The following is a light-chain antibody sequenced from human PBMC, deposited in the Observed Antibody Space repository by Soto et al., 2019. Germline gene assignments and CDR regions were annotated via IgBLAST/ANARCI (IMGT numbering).Light chain of an antibody. V-gene: IGLV7-46*01. CDR3: LLSYSGARHYV. CDR1: TGAVTSGHY. Sequence: QAVVTQEPSLTVSPGGTVTLTCGSSTGAVTSGHYPYWFQQKPGQAPRTLIYDTSNKHSWTPARFSGSLLGGKAALTLSGAQPEDEAEYYCLLSYSGARHYVFATGTKVTVL. J-gene: IGLJ1*01. CDR2: DTS.